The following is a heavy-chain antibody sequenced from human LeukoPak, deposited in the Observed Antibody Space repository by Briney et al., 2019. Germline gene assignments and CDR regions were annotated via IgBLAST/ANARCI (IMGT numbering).Heavy chain of an antibody. CDR3: ASLYSGSYYPLDY. CDR1: GGTFSSYA. Sequence: SVKVSCKASGGTFSSYAISWVRQAPGQGLEWMGGIIPVFGTANYAQKFQGRVTITADESTSTAYMELSSLSSEDTAVYYCASLYSGSYYPLDYWGQGTLVTVSS. D-gene: IGHD1-26*01. J-gene: IGHJ4*02. CDR2: IIPVFGTA. V-gene: IGHV1-69*01.